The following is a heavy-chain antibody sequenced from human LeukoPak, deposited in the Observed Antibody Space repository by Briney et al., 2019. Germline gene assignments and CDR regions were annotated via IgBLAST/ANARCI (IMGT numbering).Heavy chain of an antibody. D-gene: IGHD3-3*01. V-gene: IGHV3-74*01. J-gene: IGHJ3*02. CDR2: INSDGSST. CDR3: AREAIFGVAADAFDI. CDR1: GFTFSSYW. Sequence: GGSLRLSCAASGFTFSSYWMHWVRQAPGKGLVWVSRINSDGSSTSYADFVKGRFTISRDNAKNTLYLQMNSLRAEDTAVYYCAREAIFGVAADAFDIWGQGTMVTVSS.